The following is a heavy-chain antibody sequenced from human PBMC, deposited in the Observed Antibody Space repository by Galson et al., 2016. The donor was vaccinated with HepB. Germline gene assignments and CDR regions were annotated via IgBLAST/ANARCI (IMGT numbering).Heavy chain of an antibody. J-gene: IGHJ4*03. CDR3: TRGSTGDKRRVERYFDY. V-gene: IGHV4-61*09. CDR1: GGSVYSGSYY. CDR2: ISTSGTT. Sequence: TLSLTCTVSGGSVYSGSYYWTWIRQPAGKGLEWIGQISTSGTTIYNPSLKSRLAISVETSKNQFSLTVSSVTAADTAVYYCTRGSTGDKRRVERYFDYWGQGTLVTVSS. D-gene: IGHD7-27*01.